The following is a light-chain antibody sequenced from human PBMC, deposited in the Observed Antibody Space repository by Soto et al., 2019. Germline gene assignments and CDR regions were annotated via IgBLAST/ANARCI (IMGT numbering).Light chain of an antibody. CDR3: QQRSNWPPWT. CDR2: DAS. CDR1: QSVSSY. J-gene: IGKJ1*01. V-gene: IGKV3-11*01. Sequence: EIVLTQSPATLSLSPGERATLSCRASQSVSSYLAWYQQKPGQAPRLLIYDASNRATGIPARFSGSGSGTDFTLTISSLEPEDFALYYCQQRSNWPPWTFGQGTKVDIK.